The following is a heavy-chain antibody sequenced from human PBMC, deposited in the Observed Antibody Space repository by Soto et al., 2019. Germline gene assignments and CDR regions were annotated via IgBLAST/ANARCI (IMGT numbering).Heavy chain of an antibody. CDR1: GYTFTSYA. CDR3: GREVVPAEAIYYYYGMDV. J-gene: IGHJ6*04. V-gene: IGHV1-3*01. Sequence: ASVKVSCKASGYTFTSYAMHWVRQAPGQRLEWMGWINAGNGNTKYSQKFQGRVTITRDTSASTAYMELSSLRSEDTAVDYGGREVVPAEAIYYYYGMDVWGKGTTVTVSS. D-gene: IGHD2-2*01. CDR2: INAGNGNT.